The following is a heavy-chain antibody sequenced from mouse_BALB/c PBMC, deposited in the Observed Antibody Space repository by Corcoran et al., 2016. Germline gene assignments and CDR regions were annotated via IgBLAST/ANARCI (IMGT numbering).Heavy chain of an antibody. Sequence: QVQLQQSGAELMKPGASVKISCKATGYTFSSYWIEWVKQRPGHGLEWIGEILPGSGSTNYNEKIKGKATFTADTSSNTAYMQLSSLTSEDSAGYYCARSHGSSRAWFAYWGQGTLVTVSA. CDR1: GYTFSSYW. D-gene: IGHD1-1*01. J-gene: IGHJ3*01. CDR2: ILPGSGST. CDR3: ARSHGSSRAWFAY. V-gene: IGHV1-9*01.